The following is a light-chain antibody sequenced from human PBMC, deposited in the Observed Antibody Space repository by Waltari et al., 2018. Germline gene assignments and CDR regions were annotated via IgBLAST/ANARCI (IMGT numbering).Light chain of an antibody. V-gene: IGLV2-23*02. CDR2: EVS. J-gene: IGLJ2*01. Sequence: QSALTQPASVSGSPGQSITISCTGTSSDVGNYNLVSWYQKHPGKAPKLIIYEVSQRPSGVSNRFAGSKSGTTASLTISGLQAEDEADFYCCSYAGSGSSVVFGGGTKLTVL. CDR3: CSYAGSGSSVV. CDR1: SSDVGNYNL.